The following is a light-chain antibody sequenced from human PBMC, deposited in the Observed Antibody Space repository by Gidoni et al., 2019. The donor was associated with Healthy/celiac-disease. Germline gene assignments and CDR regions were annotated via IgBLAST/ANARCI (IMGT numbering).Light chain of an antibody. Sequence: EIVLTQSPGTLSLSSGERATLSFRASQRVSSSYLAWYQQKPGQAPRLLIYGASSRDTGIPDRFSGSGSGTDFTLTISRLEPEDFAVYYCQQYGSSPYTFGQGTKLEIK. J-gene: IGKJ2*01. CDR1: QRVSSSY. CDR3: QQYGSSPYT. CDR2: GAS. V-gene: IGKV3-20*01.